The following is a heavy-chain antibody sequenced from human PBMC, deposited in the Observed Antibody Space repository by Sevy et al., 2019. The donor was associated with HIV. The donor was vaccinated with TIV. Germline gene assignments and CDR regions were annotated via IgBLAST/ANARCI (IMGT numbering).Heavy chain of an antibody. CDR3: ARGKHGSDYYGSFDY. CDR1: GVTVSSNF. J-gene: IGHJ4*02. CDR2: IWLTGAT. Sequence: GGSLRLSCTVSGVTVSSNFISWVRQAPGKGLEWVSVIWLTGATYYADSVKGRFTISRDNSKNTVYLDMSSLRADDTAVYFCARGKHGSDYYGSFDYWGQRTLVTVSS. V-gene: IGHV3-53*01. D-gene: IGHD3-3*01.